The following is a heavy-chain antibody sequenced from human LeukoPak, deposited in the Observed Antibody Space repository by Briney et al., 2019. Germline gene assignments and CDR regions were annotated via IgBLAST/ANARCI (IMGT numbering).Heavy chain of an antibody. CDR3: GRASSSGNFDY. V-gene: IGHV4-59*01. D-gene: IGHD6-6*01. J-gene: IGHJ4*02. Sequence: PSETLSLTCTVSGGSISNYYWSWLRQPPGKQLEWIGYIYYSGSTNYNPSLKTRVTISVDTSKNQFSLKLSSVTAADTAVYYCGRASSSGNFDYWGQGTLVTVSS. CDR1: GGSISNYY. CDR2: IYYSGST.